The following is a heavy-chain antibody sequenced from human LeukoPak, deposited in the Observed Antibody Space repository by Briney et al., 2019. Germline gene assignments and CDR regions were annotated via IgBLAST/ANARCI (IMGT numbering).Heavy chain of an antibody. D-gene: IGHD1-1*01. CDR1: GGSISSYY. V-gene: IGHV4-59*01. CDR2: IYYSGST. Sequence: SETLSLTCTVSGGSISSYYWNWIRQPPGKGLEWIGYIYYSGSTNYNASLKSRVTISLDTSKNQFSLKLSSVTAADTAVYFCASGEGWNFNSWGQGTLVTVSS. CDR3: ASGEGWNFNS. J-gene: IGHJ5*01.